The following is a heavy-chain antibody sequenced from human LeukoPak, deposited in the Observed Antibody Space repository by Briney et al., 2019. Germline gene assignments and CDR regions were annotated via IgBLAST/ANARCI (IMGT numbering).Heavy chain of an antibody. CDR2: INHSGST. J-gene: IGHJ4*02. V-gene: IGHV4-34*01. D-gene: IGHD3-16*01. Sequence: SETLSLTCAVYGGSFSGYYWNWIRQPPGKGLEWIGEINHSGSTNYNPSLKSRVTMSVDTSKNQFSLKLSSVTAADTAVYYFARSPHVWLGRRIFDYGGKEPLATVPS. CDR1: GGSFSGYY. CDR3: ARSPHVWLGRRIFDY.